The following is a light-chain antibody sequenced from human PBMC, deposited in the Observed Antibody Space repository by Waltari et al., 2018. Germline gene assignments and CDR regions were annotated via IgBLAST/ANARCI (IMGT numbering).Light chain of an antibody. CDR3: QQLNIYPWT. CDR1: QGISSY. Sequence: DIQLTQSPSFLSASVGDRVTMNCRASQGISSYLAWYQQKPVKAPELLIYAASTVQGGVPSRFSGSGSGTEFTLTISSLQPEDSATYYCQQLNIYPWTFGQGTRVEIK. J-gene: IGKJ1*01. V-gene: IGKV1-9*01. CDR2: AAS.